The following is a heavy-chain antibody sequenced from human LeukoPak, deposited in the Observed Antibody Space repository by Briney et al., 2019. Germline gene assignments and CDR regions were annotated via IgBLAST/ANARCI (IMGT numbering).Heavy chain of an antibody. CDR1: GFTVDSNY. V-gene: IGHV3-53*01. Sequence: GGSLRLSCAASGFTVDSNYLSWVRQAPGKGLEWVSTIYTGGNTYYAASVKGRFTISRDFSKNTVFLHMNSLRAEDTAMYYCAKDVRRCNGACTWGQGTLVTVSS. CDR3: AKDVRRCNGACT. D-gene: IGHD2-8*01. J-gene: IGHJ5*02. CDR2: IYTGGNT.